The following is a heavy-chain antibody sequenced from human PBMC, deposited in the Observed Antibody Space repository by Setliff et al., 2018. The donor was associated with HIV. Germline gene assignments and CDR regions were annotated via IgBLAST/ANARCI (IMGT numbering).Heavy chain of an antibody. Sequence: GESLMISCKGSAYSFPTFWIAWVRQMPGKGLEWMGIIYPGDSDTKYSPSVQGQVTISVDKSISTAYLQWSSLKASDSAMYYCARQTVHTTQSHDFGSPNRDYYYGMDVWGQGTTVTVSS. V-gene: IGHV5-51*01. CDR3: ARQTVHTTQSHDFGSPNRDYYYGMDV. D-gene: IGHD1-1*01. J-gene: IGHJ6*02. CDR2: IYPGDSDT. CDR1: AYSFPTFW.